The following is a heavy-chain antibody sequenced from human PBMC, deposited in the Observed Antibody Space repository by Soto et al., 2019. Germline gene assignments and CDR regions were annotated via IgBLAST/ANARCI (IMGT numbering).Heavy chain of an antibody. CDR1: GFKVGSSY. D-gene: IGHD1-26*01. CDR3: ATDSRNVGIGYFDS. CDR2: IVSGGST. V-gene: IGHV3-53*01. J-gene: IGHJ4*02. Sequence: EVKVIESGGDLIEPGGSLRLSCAASGFKVGSSYVTWVRQAPGEGLEWVSVIVSGGSTHYADSVTGRFTVARDVSNNTVYLHMSSLRAEETAVYFCATDSRNVGIGYFDSWGLGTLVTVSS.